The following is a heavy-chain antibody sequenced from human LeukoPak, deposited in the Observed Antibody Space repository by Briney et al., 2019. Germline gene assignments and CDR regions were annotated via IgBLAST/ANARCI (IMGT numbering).Heavy chain of an antibody. V-gene: IGHV3-23*01. CDR1: GFTFSSYA. D-gene: IGHD4-17*01. Sequence: GGSLRLSCAASGFTFSSYAMSWVRQAPGKGLEWVSAISGSGGSTYYADSVKGRFTISRDNSKNSLYLQMNSLRAEDTAVYYCARDKYGDYVIDYWGQGTLVTVSS. CDR2: ISGSGGST. J-gene: IGHJ4*02. CDR3: ARDKYGDYVIDY.